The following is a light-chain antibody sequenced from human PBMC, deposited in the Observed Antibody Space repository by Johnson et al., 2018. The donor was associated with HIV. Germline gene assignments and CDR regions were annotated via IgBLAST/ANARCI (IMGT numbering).Light chain of an antibody. CDR2: DNN. CDR3: GTWDSSLGYV. J-gene: IGLJ1*01. CDR1: SSNIGNNY. V-gene: IGLV1-51*01. Sequence: QSVLTQPPSVSAAPGQKVTISCSGSSSNIGNNYVSWYQQLPGTAPKLLIYDNNKRPSGIPDRFSGSKSGTSATLGITGLQTGDEADYYCGTWDSSLGYVFGPGTKFTVL.